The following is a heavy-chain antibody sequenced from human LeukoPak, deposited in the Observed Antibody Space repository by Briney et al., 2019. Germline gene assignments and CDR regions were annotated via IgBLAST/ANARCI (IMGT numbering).Heavy chain of an antibody. CDR2: IYYTGST. CDR1: GGSISSYY. Sequence: KSSETLSLTCTVSGGSISSYYWSWIRQPPGKGLEWIGYIYYTGSTNYNPSLKSRVTMSVDTSKNQFFLNLSSVTAADTAVYYCARLGGYHDPPDYWGQGTLVTVSS. J-gene: IGHJ4*02. CDR3: ARLGGYHDPPDY. D-gene: IGHD3-16*02. V-gene: IGHV4-59*08.